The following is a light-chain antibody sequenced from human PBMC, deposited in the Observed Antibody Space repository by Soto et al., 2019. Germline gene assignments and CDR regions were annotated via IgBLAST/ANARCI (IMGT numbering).Light chain of an antibody. CDR3: QKYDSAPWT. CDR2: AAS. V-gene: IGKV1-27*01. CDR1: QGIGNF. J-gene: IGKJ1*01. Sequence: DIQMTQSPSSLSASVGDRVTITCRASQGIGNFLAWYQQKPGKPPKLLMYAASSLQSGVPSRFSGSGVGTDFTLTISSQQPEDVASYYCQKYDSAPWTFGQGTKVEIK.